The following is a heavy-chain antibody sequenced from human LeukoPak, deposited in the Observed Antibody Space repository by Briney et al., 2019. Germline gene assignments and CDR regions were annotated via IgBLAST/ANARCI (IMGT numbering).Heavy chain of an antibody. Sequence: SETLSLTCAVYGGSFSGYYWSWIRQHPGKGLEWIGYIYYSGSTYYNPSLKSRVTISVDTSKNQFSLKLSSVTAADTAVYYCARYSGRLRRTEIRDAFDIWGQGTMVTVSS. CDR3: ARYSGRLRRTEIRDAFDI. CDR1: GGSFSGYY. V-gene: IGHV4-31*11. D-gene: IGHD5-12*01. CDR2: IYYSGST. J-gene: IGHJ3*02.